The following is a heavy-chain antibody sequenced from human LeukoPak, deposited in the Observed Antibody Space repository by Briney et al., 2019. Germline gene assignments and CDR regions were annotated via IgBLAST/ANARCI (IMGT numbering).Heavy chain of an antibody. CDR1: GFTFSSYS. J-gene: IGHJ4*02. D-gene: IGHD1-26*01. CDR2: ISSSSSYI. V-gene: IGHV3-21*01. Sequence: PGGSLRLSCAASGFTFSSYSVNWVRQAPGKGLEWVSSISSSSSYIYYADSVKGRFTISRDNAKNSLYLQMNSLRAEDTAVYYCARISVGVAIFDYWGQGTLVTVSS. CDR3: ARISVGVAIFDY.